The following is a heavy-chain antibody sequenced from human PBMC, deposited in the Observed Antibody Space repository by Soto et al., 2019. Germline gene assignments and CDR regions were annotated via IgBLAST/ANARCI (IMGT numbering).Heavy chain of an antibody. Sequence: GASVKVSCKASGYTFTSYGISWVRQAPGQGLEWMGWISAYNGNTNYAQKLQGRVTMTTDTSTSTAYMELRSLRSDDTAVYYCAREPFGDYGRPYEFPTYNLFDSWGQGTLVTVSS. CDR3: AREPFGDYGRPYEFPTYNLFDS. D-gene: IGHD4-17*01. J-gene: IGHJ5*01. CDR1: GYTFTSYG. CDR2: ISAYNGNT. V-gene: IGHV1-18*01.